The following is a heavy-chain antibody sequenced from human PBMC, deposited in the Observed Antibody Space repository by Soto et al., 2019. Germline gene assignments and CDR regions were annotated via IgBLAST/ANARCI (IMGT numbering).Heavy chain of an antibody. V-gene: IGHV3-33*01. Sequence: SLRLSCAASGFTFSSYGMHWVRQAPGKGLEWVAVIWYDGSNKYYADSVKGRFTISRDNSKNTLYLQMNSLRAEDTAVYYCARDSLSSNWFDPWGQGTQVTV. J-gene: IGHJ5*02. CDR1: GFTFSSYG. CDR2: IWYDGSNK. CDR3: ARDSLSSNWFDP. D-gene: IGHD1-26*01.